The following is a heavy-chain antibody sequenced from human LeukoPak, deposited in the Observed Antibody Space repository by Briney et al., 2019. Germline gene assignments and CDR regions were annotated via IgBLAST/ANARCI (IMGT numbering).Heavy chain of an antibody. Sequence: GGSLRLSCAPSGFTFSSYNMNSVRHSPTNGLEWVASIDTTSEYIFYTDSLKGRFTISRDNAKNSLYLQMNNLRVEDTAVYYCARADRDSDWYIDDCWGQGTLVTVSS. D-gene: IGHD6-19*01. V-gene: IGHV3-21*06. J-gene: IGHJ4*02. CDR2: IDTTSEYI. CDR3: ARADRDSDWYIDDC. CDR1: GFTFSSYN.